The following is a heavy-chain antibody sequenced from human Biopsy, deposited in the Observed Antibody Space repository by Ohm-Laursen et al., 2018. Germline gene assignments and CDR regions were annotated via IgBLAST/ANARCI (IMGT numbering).Heavy chain of an antibody. CDR1: SGSIRTGDYY. V-gene: IGHV4-31*02. CDR2: IYHSGTT. Sequence: TLSLTRTVSSGSIRTGDYYWAWIRQLPGKGLDWIGYIYHSGTTYYNPSLKSRLTMSVDTSKNEFSLRLRSVTAADTAVYFCATFRASWDTTQGGDYWGQGTLVTVSS. CDR3: ATFRASWDTTQGGDY. J-gene: IGHJ4*02. D-gene: IGHD1-26*01.